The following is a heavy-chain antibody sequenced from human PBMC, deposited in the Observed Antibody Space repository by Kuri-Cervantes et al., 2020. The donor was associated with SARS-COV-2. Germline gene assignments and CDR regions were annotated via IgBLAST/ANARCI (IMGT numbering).Heavy chain of an antibody. CDR2: IYYSGST. V-gene: IGHV4-39*02. D-gene: IGHD3-3*01. J-gene: IGHJ4*02. CDR3: AKDPFYDFWSGRYYDY. Sequence: ESLKISCTVSGGSISSSSYYWGWIRQPPGKGLEWIGSIYYSGSTYYNPSLKSRVTISVDTSKNQFSLKLSSVTAADTAVYYCAKDPFYDFWSGRYYDYWGQGTLVTVSS. CDR1: GGSISSSSYY.